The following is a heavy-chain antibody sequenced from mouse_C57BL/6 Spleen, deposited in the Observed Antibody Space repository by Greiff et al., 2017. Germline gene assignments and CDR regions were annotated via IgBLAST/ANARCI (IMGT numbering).Heavy chain of an antibody. Sequence: EVQLQQSGPELVKPGASVKISCKASGYSFTGYYMNWVKQSPEKSLEWIGEINPSTGGTTYNQKFKATATLTVDKSSSTAYMQLKSLTSEDSAVYYCARRGYYDAMDYWGQGTSVTVSS. V-gene: IGHV1-42*01. CDR3: ARRGYYDAMDY. CDR2: INPSTGGT. CDR1: GYSFTGYY. J-gene: IGHJ4*01. D-gene: IGHD2-3*01.